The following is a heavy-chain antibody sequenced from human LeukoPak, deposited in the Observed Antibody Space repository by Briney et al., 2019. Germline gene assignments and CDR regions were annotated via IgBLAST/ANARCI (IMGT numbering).Heavy chain of an antibody. CDR2: ISPGGEIH. D-gene: IGHD3-10*01. CDR1: GFTFRIYG. J-gene: IGHJ4*02. V-gene: IGHV3-23*01. Sequence: GGSLKLSCAASGFTFRIYGMNWVRQAPGKGLEWVSGISPGGEIHYYADSVKGRFTISRDNSKDTVSLQMHSLTAEDTATYYCAKDDGWLHYYHWGQGTLVTVSS. CDR3: AKDDGWLHYYH.